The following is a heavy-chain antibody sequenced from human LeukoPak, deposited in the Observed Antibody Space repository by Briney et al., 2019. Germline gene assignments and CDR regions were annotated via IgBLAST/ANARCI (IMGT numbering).Heavy chain of an antibody. V-gene: IGHV4-59*01. Sequence: SETLSLTCTVSGRSIGSYYWSWIRQPPGKGLEWIGYIYYSGSTNYNPSLKSRVTISVDTSKNQFSLKLSSVTAADTAVYYCARDLRGGFDYWGQGTLVTVSS. CDR3: ARDLRGGFDY. CDR1: GRSIGSYY. CDR2: IYYSGST. J-gene: IGHJ4*02. D-gene: IGHD3-16*01.